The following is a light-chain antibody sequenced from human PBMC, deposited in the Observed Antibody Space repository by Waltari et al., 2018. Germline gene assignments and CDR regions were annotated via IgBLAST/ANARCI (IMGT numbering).Light chain of an antibody. CDR2: EVF. Sequence: QSALTQPASVSGTPGQSLPISCSATTSDVWSYSLVSWYQQHPGEAPQLLICEVFKRPPDSSSRFSGAKSGSTASLTISGLQPEDEADYYCCSYAGRGTYVFGSGTKVTVL. CDR3: CSYAGRGTYV. J-gene: IGLJ1*01. CDR1: TSDVWSYSL. V-gene: IGLV2-23*02.